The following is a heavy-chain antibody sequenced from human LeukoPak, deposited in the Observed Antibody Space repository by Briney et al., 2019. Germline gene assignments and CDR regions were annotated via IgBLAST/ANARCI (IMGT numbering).Heavy chain of an antibody. V-gene: IGHV3-49*04. CDR3: TRAFYETFAYWFDP. CDR1: GFTFGDYS. D-gene: IGHD5/OR15-5a*01. Sequence: GRSLRLSCTTSGFTFGDYSMSWVRQAPGKGLEWVGFIRSKAYGGTTEYAASVKGRFTISRDDSKSIAYLQMNSLKTEDTAVYYCTRAFYETFAYWFDPWGQGTLVTVPS. J-gene: IGHJ5*02. CDR2: IRSKAYGGTT.